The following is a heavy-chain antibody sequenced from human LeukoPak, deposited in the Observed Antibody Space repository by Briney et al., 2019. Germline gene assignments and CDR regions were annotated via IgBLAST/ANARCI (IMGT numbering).Heavy chain of an antibody. Sequence: SETLSLTCTVSGGSISSRDYYWGWIRQPPGKGLEWIGGIFYGGNTYYNPSLKSRLTISVDTSRNQFSLKLSSVTAADTAVYYCASTYGSGSYSKGRFDYWGQGTLVTVSS. CDR2: IFYGGNT. CDR3: ASTYGSGSYSKGRFDY. V-gene: IGHV4-39*01. CDR1: GGSISSRDYY. J-gene: IGHJ4*02. D-gene: IGHD3-10*01.